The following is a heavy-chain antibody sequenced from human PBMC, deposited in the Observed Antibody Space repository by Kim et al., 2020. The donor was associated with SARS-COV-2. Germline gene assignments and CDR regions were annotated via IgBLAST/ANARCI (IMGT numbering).Heavy chain of an antibody. CDR2: ISGSGGST. J-gene: IGHJ4*02. CDR1: GFTFSSYA. D-gene: IGHD3-16*02. CDR3: AKVDYVWGSYRPFDY. V-gene: IGHV3-23*01. Sequence: GGSLRLSCAASGFTFSSYAMSWVRQAPGKGLEWVSAISGSGGSTYYADSVKGRFTISRDNSKNTLYLQMNSLRAEDTAVYYCAKVDYVWGSYRPFDYWGQGTLVTVSS.